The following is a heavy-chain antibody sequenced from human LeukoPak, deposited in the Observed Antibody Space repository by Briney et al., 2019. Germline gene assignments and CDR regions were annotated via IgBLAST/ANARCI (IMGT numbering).Heavy chain of an antibody. CDR3: ARDLGYSGFDWAP. V-gene: IGHV4-39*07. Sequence: GSLRLSCAASGFSFSNYWMRWIRQAPGKRLEWVGSISSSGNTYYNPTLKSRVTISVDTSKNLFSLNLTSVTAADAAVYYCARDLGYSGFDWAPWGQGTLVTVSS. D-gene: IGHD5-12*01. CDR1: GFSFSNYW. CDR2: ISSSGNT. J-gene: IGHJ5*02.